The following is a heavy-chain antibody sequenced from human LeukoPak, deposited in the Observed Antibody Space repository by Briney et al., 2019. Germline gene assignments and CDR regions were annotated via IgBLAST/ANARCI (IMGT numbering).Heavy chain of an antibody. V-gene: IGHV4-34*01. J-gene: IGHJ4*02. D-gene: IGHD2/OR15-2a*01. CDR3: ARVGARTSTPYYFGY. CDR2: INHSGST. CDR1: GGSFSGYY. Sequence: SETLSLTCAVYGGSFSGYYWSWIRQPPGKGLEWIGEINHSGSTNYNPSLKSRVTISVDTSKNQFSLRLSSVTAADTAVYYCARVGARTSTPYYFGYWGQGTLVTVSS.